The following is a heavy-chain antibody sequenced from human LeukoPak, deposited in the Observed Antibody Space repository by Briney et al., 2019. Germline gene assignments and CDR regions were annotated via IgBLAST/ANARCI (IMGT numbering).Heavy chain of an antibody. V-gene: IGHV3-21*06. J-gene: IGHJ4*02. CDR1: GFTFSSYA. D-gene: IGHD3-22*01. Sequence: GGSLRLSCAASGFTFSSYAMNWVRQARGKGLEWVSSISGSSSDIYYADSVKGRFTISRDNAKNSVFLQMNNLRAEDTAIYYCARRGYRDSSGYDYWGQGTLVTVSS. CDR3: ARRGYRDSSGYDY. CDR2: ISGSSSDI.